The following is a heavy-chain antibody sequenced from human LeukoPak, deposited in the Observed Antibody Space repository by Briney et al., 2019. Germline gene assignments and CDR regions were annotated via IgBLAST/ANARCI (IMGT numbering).Heavy chain of an antibody. CDR1: GSTFRRNA. J-gene: IGHJ4*02. CDR2: LHADGIER. Sequence: GGSLRLSCAASGSTFRRNAMHWVRQAPGKGLEWVARLHADGIERYFVDSVKGRFTISRDNAKNSLYLQMYSLRLDDTAVYYCARGGYSFDYLGQGTLVTVSP. V-gene: IGHV3-7*01. CDR3: ARGGYSFDY. D-gene: IGHD5-12*01.